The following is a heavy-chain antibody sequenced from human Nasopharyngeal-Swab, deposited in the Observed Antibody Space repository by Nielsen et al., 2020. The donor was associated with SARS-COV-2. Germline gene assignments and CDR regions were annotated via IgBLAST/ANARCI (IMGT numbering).Heavy chain of an antibody. V-gene: IGHV1-8*01. CDR2: INPNSGNT. D-gene: IGHD6-19*01. J-gene: IGHJ5*02. CDR3: ARSYSSGWLRGNWFDP. CDR1: GYTFITYD. Sequence: ASVKVSCKASGYTFITYDINWVRQAPGQGLEWMGWINPNSGNTGYAQKLQGRVTMTRNTSISTAYMELSSLISDDTAVYYCARSYSSGWLRGNWFDPWGQGPLVTVSS.